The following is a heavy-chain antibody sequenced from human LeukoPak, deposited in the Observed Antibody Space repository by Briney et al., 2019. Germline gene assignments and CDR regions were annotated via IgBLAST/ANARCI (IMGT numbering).Heavy chain of an antibody. CDR1: GFTFSSYS. CDR2: ISSSSSTI. J-gene: IGHJ3*02. Sequence: GGSLRLSCAASGFTFSSYSMNWVRQAPGKGLEWVSYISSSSSTICYADFVKGRFTISRDNAKNSLYLQMNSLRAEDTAVYYCAREHTRGDPDAFDIWGQGTMVTVSS. V-gene: IGHV3-48*01. D-gene: IGHD2-21*02. CDR3: AREHTRGDPDAFDI.